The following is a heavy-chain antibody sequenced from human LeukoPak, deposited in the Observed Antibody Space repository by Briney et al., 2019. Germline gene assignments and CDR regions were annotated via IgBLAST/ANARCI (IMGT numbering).Heavy chain of an antibody. CDR2: IWYDGSNK. D-gene: IGHD3-10*01. CDR3: ARVLWFGEVLKGDAFDI. V-gene: IGHV3-33*01. Sequence: GGSLRLSCAASGFTFSSYGMHWVRQAPGKGLEWVAVIWYDGSNKYYGDPVKGRFTISRDNSRNTLYLQMTSLRAEDTAVYYCARVLWFGEVLKGDAFDIWGQGTMVTVSS. J-gene: IGHJ3*02. CDR1: GFTFSSYG.